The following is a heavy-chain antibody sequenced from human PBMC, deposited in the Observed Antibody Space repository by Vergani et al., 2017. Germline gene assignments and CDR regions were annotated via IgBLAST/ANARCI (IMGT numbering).Heavy chain of an antibody. Sequence: EVQLLESGGGLVQPGGSLRLSCAASGFTFSSYAMSWVRQAPGKGLEWVSAISGSGGSTYYADSVKGRFTISRDNSKNTLYLQMNSLRAEDTAVYYCATDRHGTTWRPFDSSGEGFDYWGQGTLVTVSS. CDR3: ATDRHGTTWRPFDSSGEGFDY. V-gene: IGHV3-23*01. CDR2: ISGSGGST. D-gene: IGHD6-19*01. J-gene: IGHJ4*02. CDR1: GFTFSSYA.